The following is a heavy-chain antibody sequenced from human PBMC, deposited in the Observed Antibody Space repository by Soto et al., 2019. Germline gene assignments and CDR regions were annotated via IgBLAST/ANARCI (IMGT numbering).Heavy chain of an antibody. CDR2: TYYRSKWYN. CDR3: ARFCSVAVAWGYYGMDV. D-gene: IGHD6-19*01. V-gene: IGHV6-1*01. J-gene: IGHJ6*02. CDR1: GDSVSSNSAA. Sequence: SQTLSLTCAISGDSVSSNSAAWNWIRQSPSRGLEWLGRTYYRSKWYNDYAVSVKSRITINPDTSKNQLSLQLNSVTPEDTAVYYCARFCSVAVAWGYYGMDVWGQGTTVTVSS.